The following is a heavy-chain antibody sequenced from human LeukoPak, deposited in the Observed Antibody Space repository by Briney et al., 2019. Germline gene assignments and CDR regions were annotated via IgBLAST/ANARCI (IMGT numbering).Heavy chain of an antibody. J-gene: IGHJ4*02. CDR3: ARRYGSGRKDYFDY. V-gene: IGHV4-59*01. D-gene: IGHD3-10*01. Sequence: SQTLSLTCTVSGRSISSYYWSWIRQPAGKGLEWIGYIYYSGSTNYNPSLKRRVTISVDTSKNQSSLKLSSVTAADTAVYYCARRYGSGRKDYFDYWGQGTLVTVSS. CDR2: IYYSGST. CDR1: GRSISSYY.